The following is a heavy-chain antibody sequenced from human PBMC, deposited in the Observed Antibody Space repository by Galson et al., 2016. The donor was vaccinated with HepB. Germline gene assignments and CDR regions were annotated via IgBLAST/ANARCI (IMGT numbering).Heavy chain of an antibody. CDR2: INPIGNYT. Sequence: SVKVSCKASGYTFTDQYVHWVRQAPGQGFEWMGMINPIGNYTIYAQKFQGRVTMTWDTSTSAVYMDLTSLRSEDTAIYYCARARWSGETPYNWFGLWGQGTLVTVSS. D-gene: IGHD3-10*01. CDR3: ARARWSGETPYNWFGL. CDR1: GYTFTDQY. V-gene: IGHV1-46*01. J-gene: IGHJ5*02.